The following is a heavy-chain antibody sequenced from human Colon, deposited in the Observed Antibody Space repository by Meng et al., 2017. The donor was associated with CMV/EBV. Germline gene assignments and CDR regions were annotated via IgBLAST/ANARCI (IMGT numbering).Heavy chain of an antibody. V-gene: IGHV4-59*02. J-gene: IGHJ5*01. Sequence: SETLSLTCIVSGASVASHFLNWIRQYPGRGLEWIGSIYHNGSIINNNGSADYNPALRSRVTISVDLPKNQFSLSLEAVTAADTAVYFCARSITEYRPPLASWGPGALVTVSS. CDR2: IYHNGSIINNNGSA. D-gene: IGHD2/OR15-2a*01. CDR3: ARSITEYRPPLAS. CDR1: GASVASHF.